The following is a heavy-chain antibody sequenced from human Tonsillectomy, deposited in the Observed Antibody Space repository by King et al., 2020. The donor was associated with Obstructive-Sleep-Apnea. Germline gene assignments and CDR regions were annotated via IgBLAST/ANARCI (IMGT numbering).Heavy chain of an antibody. CDR2: IRYDGSNK. CDR3: AKEYGAAAVDYWYFDL. J-gene: IGHJ2*01. V-gene: IGHV3-30*02. D-gene: IGHD6-13*01. CDR1: GFTFSSYG. Sequence: VQLVESGGGVVQPGRSLRLSCAASGFTFSSYGMHWFRQAPGKGLEWVAFIRYDGSNKYYADSVKGRFTISRDNSKNTLYLQMNSLRAEDTAVYYCAKEYGAAAVDYWYFDLWGRGTLVTVSS.